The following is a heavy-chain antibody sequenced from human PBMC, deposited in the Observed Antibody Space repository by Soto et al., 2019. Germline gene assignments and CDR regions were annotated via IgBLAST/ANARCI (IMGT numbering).Heavy chain of an antibody. J-gene: IGHJ5*02. D-gene: IGHD2-15*01. Sequence: ASVKVSCKTSGYSFNTYDFNWLRQAPGQGLEWMGWMNPDGGSTGYATKFQGRVAMTRQKSIRTAYLELTGLNYEDTAVYFCAIGRGGTWASWGLGTLVTVSS. V-gene: IGHV1-8*01. CDR2: MNPDGGST. CDR3: AIGRGGTWAS. CDR1: GYSFNTYD.